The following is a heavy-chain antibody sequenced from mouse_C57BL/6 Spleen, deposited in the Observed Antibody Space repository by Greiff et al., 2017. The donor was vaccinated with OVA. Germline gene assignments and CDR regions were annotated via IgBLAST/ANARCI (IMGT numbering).Heavy chain of an antibody. CDR2: IYPGSGST. Sequence: QVQLKQPGAELVKPGASVKMSCKASGYTFTSYWITWVKQRPGQGLEWIGDIYPGSGSTNYNEKFKSKATLTVDTSSSTAYMQISSLTSEDSAVYYCASNWDGIDYWGQGTTLTVSS. CDR3: ASNWDGIDY. V-gene: IGHV1-55*01. J-gene: IGHJ2*01. D-gene: IGHD4-1*01. CDR1: GYTFTSYW.